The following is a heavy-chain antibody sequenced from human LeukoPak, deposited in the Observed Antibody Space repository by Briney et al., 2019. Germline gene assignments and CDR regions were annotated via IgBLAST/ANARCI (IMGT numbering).Heavy chain of an antibody. CDR1: GYDFTTYW. V-gene: IGHV5-51*01. J-gene: IGHJ5*02. D-gene: IGHD1-26*01. Sequence: GESLKISCMGSGYDFTTYWIGWVRQMPGKGLEWMGTIYPGDSDTRYSPSFQGQVTISADKSISTAYLQWSSLKASDTAMYYCARNGIVGATKGTWFDPWGQGTLVTVSS. CDR3: ARNGIVGATKGTWFDP. CDR2: IYPGDSDT.